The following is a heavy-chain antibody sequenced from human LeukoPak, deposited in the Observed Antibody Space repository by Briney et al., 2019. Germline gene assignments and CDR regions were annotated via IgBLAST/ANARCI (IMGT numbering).Heavy chain of an antibody. V-gene: IGHV4-34*01. CDR1: GGSFSGYY. CDR2: INHSGST. Sequence: PSETLSLTCAVYGGSFSGYYWSWIRQPPGKGLEWIGEINHSGSTNYNPSLKSRVTISVDTSKNQFSLKLSSVTAADTAVYYCARRGYYYDSSGYYSPTNYFDYWGQGTLVTVSS. J-gene: IGHJ4*02. CDR3: ARRGYYYDSSGYYSPTNYFDY. D-gene: IGHD3-22*01.